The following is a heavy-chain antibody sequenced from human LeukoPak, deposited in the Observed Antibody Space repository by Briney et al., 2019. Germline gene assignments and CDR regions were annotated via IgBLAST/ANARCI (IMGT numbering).Heavy chain of an antibody. CDR1: GGSISSYY. J-gene: IGHJ3*02. CDR3: ARGLQNRSSGIRFDVFQI. V-gene: IGHV4-59*01. D-gene: IGHD6-6*01. CDR2: IYYSGST. Sequence: SETLSLTCTVSGGSISSYYWSWIRQPPGKGLEWIGYIYYSGSTNYNPSPKSRVTISVETSKNQFSLKLSSVTAADTAVYYCARGLQNRSSGIRFDVFQIWGQGTMVTVSS.